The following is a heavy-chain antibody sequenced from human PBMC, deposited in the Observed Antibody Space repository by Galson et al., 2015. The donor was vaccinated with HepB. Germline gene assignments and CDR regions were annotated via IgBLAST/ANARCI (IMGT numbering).Heavy chain of an antibody. CDR3: ARDLKVRGNVPYSSYYHGLDV. Sequence: SLRLSCAASGFTFNDDGMHWIRQGPGKGLEWVSYISWNSVKVAYVDSVKGRFTISRDNAKNSLYLQMNNLRTEDTALYYCARDLKVRGNVPYSSYYHGLDVWGQGTTVTVSS. CDR2: ISWNSVKV. V-gene: IGHV3-9*01. D-gene: IGHD3-10*01. J-gene: IGHJ6*02. CDR1: GFTFNDDG.